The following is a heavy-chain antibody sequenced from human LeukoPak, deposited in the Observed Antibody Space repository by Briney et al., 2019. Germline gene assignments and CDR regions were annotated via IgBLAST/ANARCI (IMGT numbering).Heavy chain of an antibody. D-gene: IGHD2-2*01. CDR1: GFTFSNYG. V-gene: IGHV3-30*02. J-gene: IGHJ4*02. Sequence: GGSLRLSCAASGFTFSNYGMHWVRQAPGKGLEWVAFIRFDGSNEYYADSVKGRFTISRDNSKNTLYLQMNSLRAEDTAVYYCAKGQGPYCSSTSCYCDYWGQGTLVTVSS. CDR2: IRFDGSNE. CDR3: AKGQGPYCSSTSCYCDY.